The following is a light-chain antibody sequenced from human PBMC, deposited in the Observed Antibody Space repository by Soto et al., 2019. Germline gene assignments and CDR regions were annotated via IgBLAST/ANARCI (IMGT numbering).Light chain of an antibody. CDR1: QSISVW. CDR2: KAS. J-gene: IGKJ1*01. Sequence: DIQMTQSPSTLSASVGDRVTITCRASQSISVWLAWYQQKAGKAPNLLIYKASRLESGVPSRFSGSGSETEFTLTISGLQPGDIATYYCQQYDNLPPTWTFGQGTKVDIK. CDR3: QQYDNLPPTWT. V-gene: IGKV1-5*03.